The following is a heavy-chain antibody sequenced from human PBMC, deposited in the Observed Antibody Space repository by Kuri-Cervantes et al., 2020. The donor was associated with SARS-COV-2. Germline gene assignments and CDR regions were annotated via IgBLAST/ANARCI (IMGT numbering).Heavy chain of an antibody. Sequence: LSLTCAASGFTFSSYGMHWVRQAPGKGLEWVAVIWYDGSNKYYADSVKGRFTISRDNSKNTLYLQMNSLRAEDTAVYYCARAPDIVVVPAAIDRRIYYYGMDVWGQGTTVTVSS. CDR3: ARAPDIVVVPAAIDRRIYYYGMDV. CDR1: GFTFSSYG. CDR2: IWYDGSNK. V-gene: IGHV3-33*01. D-gene: IGHD2-2*01. J-gene: IGHJ6*02.